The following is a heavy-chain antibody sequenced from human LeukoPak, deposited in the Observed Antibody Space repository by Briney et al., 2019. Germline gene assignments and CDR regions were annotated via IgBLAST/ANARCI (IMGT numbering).Heavy chain of an antibody. CDR2: ISGSGGST. J-gene: IGHJ4*02. CDR1: GLTVSSNY. CDR3: AKAGTYGGVLFEYYFDY. V-gene: IGHV3-23*01. Sequence: GGSLRLSRAASGLTVSSNYMSWVRQAPGKGLEWVSAISGSGGSTYYADSGKGRFTISRDNSKNTLYLQMNSLRAEDTAVYYCAKAGTYGGVLFEYYFDYWGQGTLVTVSS. D-gene: IGHD4-23*01.